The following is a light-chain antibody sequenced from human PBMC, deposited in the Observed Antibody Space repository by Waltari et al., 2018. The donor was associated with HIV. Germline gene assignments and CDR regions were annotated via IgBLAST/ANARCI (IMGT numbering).Light chain of an antibody. CDR3: QQNDDLPYT. J-gene: IGKJ2*01. Sequence: DIQMTQSPSSLSASVGDRVTITCQASQDINTYLNWYQQKPGKAPNILIYAASNLERGVPSRFSGRGSGTDFIFTITSLQPEDIATYYCQQNDDLPYTFGQGTKLRIK. CDR2: AAS. CDR1: QDINTY. V-gene: IGKV1-33*01.